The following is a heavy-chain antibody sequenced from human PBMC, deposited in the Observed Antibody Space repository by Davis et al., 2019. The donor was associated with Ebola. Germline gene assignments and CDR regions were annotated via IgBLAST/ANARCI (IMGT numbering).Heavy chain of an antibody. V-gene: IGHV3-7*04. CDR2: IDRDGGAK. Sequence: GESLKISCAASGFTFSSYWMGWVRQAPGKGLEWVANIDRDGGAKYYVDSVKGRFTISRDNGKNSLYLQMNSLRADDTAVYYCARAGLGGYSNAWYASYYYGMDVWGLGTTVTVSS. J-gene: IGHJ6*02. CDR1: GFTFSSYW. D-gene: IGHD6-13*01. CDR3: ARAGLGGYSNAWYASYYYGMDV.